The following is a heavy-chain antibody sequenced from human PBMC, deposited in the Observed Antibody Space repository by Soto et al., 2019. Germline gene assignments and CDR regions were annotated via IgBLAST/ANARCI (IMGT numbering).Heavy chain of an antibody. CDR3: ARDGFGVATPETNPLDY. CDR2: INPSGGST. CDR1: GYTFTSYY. V-gene: IGHV1-46*01. J-gene: IGHJ4*02. Sequence: ASVKVSCQASGYTFTSYYMHWVRQAPGQGLEWMGIINPSGGSTSYAQKLQGRVTMTRDTSTSTVYMELSSLRSEDTAVYYCARDGFGVATPETNPLDYWGQGTLVTVSS. D-gene: IGHD3-3*01.